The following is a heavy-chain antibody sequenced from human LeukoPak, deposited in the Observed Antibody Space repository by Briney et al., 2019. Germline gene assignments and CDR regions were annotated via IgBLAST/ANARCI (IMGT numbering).Heavy chain of an antibody. CDR3: ARGQQLGYCSSTSCRNWFDP. Sequence: ASVKVSCKASGYTFTGYYMHWVRQAPGQGLEWMGWINPNSGGTNYAQKFQGRVTMTRDTSISTAYMELSRLRSDVTAVYYCARGQQLGYCSSTSCRNWFDPWGQGTLVTVSS. V-gene: IGHV1-2*02. CDR1: GYTFTGYY. D-gene: IGHD2-2*01. CDR2: INPNSGGT. J-gene: IGHJ5*02.